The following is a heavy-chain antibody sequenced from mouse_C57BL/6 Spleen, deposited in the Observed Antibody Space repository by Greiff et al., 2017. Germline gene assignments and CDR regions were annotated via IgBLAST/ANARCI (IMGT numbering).Heavy chain of an antibody. D-gene: IGHD1-3*01. J-gene: IGHJ4*01. Sequence: EVMLVESGGGLVKPGGSLKLSCAASGFTFSDSGMHWVRQAPEKGLEWVAYISSGSSTIYYADTVKGRFTISRDNAKNTLFLQMTSLRSEDTAMYYCARDLNEGAMDYWGQGTSVTVSS. V-gene: IGHV5-17*01. CDR2: ISSGSSTI. CDR3: ARDLNEGAMDY. CDR1: GFTFSDSG.